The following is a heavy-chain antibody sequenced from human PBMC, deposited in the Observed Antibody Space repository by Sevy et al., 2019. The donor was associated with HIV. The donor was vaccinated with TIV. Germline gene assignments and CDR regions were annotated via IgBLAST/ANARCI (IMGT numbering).Heavy chain of an antibody. CDR3: AGERCSSSGGICQRYDYGMDV. Sequence: GGSLRLSCAASGFRFSDHWMSWVRQAPGRGLEWVANINQDGSEKYYVDSVEGRFTISRDNAKTSLYLQMDSLRDEDSAGYDCAGERCSSSGGICQRYDYGMDVWGLGTTVTVSS. J-gene: IGHJ6*02. CDR1: GFRFSDHW. CDR2: INQDGSEK. V-gene: IGHV3-7*01. D-gene: IGHD2-15*01.